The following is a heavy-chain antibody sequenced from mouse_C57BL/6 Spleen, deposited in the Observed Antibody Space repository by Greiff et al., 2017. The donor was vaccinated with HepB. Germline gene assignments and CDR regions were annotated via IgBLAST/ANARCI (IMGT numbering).Heavy chain of an antibody. J-gene: IGHJ1*03. CDR2: IHPNSGST. D-gene: IGHD1-1*01. Sequence: VQLQQPGAELVKPGASVKLSCKASGYTFTSYWMHWVKQRPGQGLEWIGMIHPNSGSTNYNEKFKSKATLTVDKSSSTAYMQLSSLTSEDSAVYYCARDDLSVVATPWYFDVWGTGTTVTVSS. V-gene: IGHV1-64*01. CDR1: GYTFTSYW. CDR3: ARDDLSVVATPWYFDV.